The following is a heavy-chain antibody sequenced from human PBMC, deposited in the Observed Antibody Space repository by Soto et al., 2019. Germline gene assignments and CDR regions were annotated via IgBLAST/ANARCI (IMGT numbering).Heavy chain of an antibody. V-gene: IGHV4-59*01. CDR1: GGSISSYY. J-gene: IGHJ5*02. CDR2: IYYSGST. D-gene: IGHD2-2*01. CDR3: ARVLSSVHFNWFDP. Sequence: SETLSLTCTVSGGSISSYYWSWIRQPPGKGLEWIGYIYYSGSTNYNPSLKSRVTISVDTSKNQFSLKLSSVTAADTAVYYCARVLSSVHFNWFDPWGQGTLVTVSS.